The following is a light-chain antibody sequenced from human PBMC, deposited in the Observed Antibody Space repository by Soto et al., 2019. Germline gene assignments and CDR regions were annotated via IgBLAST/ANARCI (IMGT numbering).Light chain of an antibody. Sequence: EIVLTQSPATLSLSPGERATLSCRASQSVSSHLAWYQQKHGQAPRLLMYDTSNRATGIPAMFSGSGSGTYFTLTISSLEPDDFAVYYCQQRVNWPLTFGGGTKVEIK. CDR1: QSVSSH. CDR3: QQRVNWPLT. J-gene: IGKJ4*01. CDR2: DTS. V-gene: IGKV3-11*01.